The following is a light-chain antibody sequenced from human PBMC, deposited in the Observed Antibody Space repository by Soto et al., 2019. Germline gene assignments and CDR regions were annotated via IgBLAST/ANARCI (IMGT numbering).Light chain of an antibody. CDR1: RSNIGNSF. CDR2: AND. Sequence: QSVLTQAMSVSGTPGQRVTITCSGGRSNIGNSFVSWYQQFPGMAPKLLIYANDQRPSGVPDRFSGSKLCTSGSLVISSLRSEDNSDYDCAAWDASLNVLVFGGGTQLTVL. J-gene: IGLJ3*02. V-gene: IGLV1-47*01. CDR3: AAWDASLNVLV.